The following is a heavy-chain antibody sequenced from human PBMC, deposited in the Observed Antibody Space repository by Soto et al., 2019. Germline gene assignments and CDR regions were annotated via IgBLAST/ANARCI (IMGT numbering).Heavy chain of an antibody. V-gene: IGHV3-66*01. CDR3: AVDIEVTGMGHAYFDY. CDR1: GFTVSSNY. J-gene: IGHJ4*02. D-gene: IGHD2-15*01. Sequence: EVQLVDSGGGLVRTGGSLRLSCAASGFTVSSNYISWVRQAPGKGLEWVSGLYADGTTYYADSVKERFTISRGYSKNTVSLQMSSLRAEDTAVYYCAVDIEVTGMGHAYFDYWGQGDLVTVSS. CDR2: LYADGTT.